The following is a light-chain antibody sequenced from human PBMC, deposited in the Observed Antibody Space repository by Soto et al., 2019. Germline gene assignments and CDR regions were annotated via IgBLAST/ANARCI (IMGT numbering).Light chain of an antibody. CDR3: CSYAGSVV. CDR2: EVS. J-gene: IGLJ2*01. CDR1: SSDVGSYNL. V-gene: IGLV2-23*02. Sequence: QSALTQPASVSGSPGQSITISCTGTSSDVGSYNLVSWYQQHPGKVPKLMIYEVSERPSGVSNRFSGSKSGNTASLTISGLQAEDEADYYCCSYAGSVVFGGGTKLTVL.